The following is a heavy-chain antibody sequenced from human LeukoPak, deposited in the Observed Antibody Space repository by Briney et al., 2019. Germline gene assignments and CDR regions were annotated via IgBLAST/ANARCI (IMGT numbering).Heavy chain of an antibody. CDR1: GGSISSGGYY. D-gene: IGHD2-15*01. V-gene: IGHV4-31*03. CDR3: ARTGGVVVAAPLRVWFDP. Sequence: SQTLSLTCTVSGGSISSGGYYWSWIRQHPGKGLEWIGYIYYSGSTYYNPSLKSRVTISVDTSKNQFSLKLSSVTAADTAVYYCARTGGVVVAAPLRVWFDPWGQGTLVTVSS. J-gene: IGHJ5*02. CDR2: IYYSGST.